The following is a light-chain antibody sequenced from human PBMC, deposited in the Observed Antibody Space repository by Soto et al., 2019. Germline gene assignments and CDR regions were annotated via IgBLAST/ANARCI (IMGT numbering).Light chain of an antibody. V-gene: IGLV1-44*01. CDR3: AAWDDSLNGVV. J-gene: IGLJ2*01. CDR2: SSH. CDR1: SSNIGDYP. Sequence: QSVLTQPPSASGTPGQRVTISCSGSSSNIGDYPVHWYQQLPGAAPKVLIHSSHQRPSGVPDRFSGSKSGTSASLAISGLQSEDEADYYCAAWDDSLNGVVFGGGTKLTVL.